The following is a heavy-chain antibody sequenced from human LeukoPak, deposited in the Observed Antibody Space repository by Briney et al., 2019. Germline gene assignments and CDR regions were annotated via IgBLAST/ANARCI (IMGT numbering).Heavy chain of an antibody. CDR2: IYPGDSDT. V-gene: IGHV5-51*01. D-gene: IGHD1-26*01. J-gene: IGHJ4*02. Sequence: GESLKISCKGSGYSFTSYWIGWVRQMPGKGLEWMGMIYPGDSDTRYSPSFQGQVTISADKSISTAYLQWSSLKASDTAMYYCARQKGEWELLRLRKTYYFDYWGQGTLVTVSS. CDR3: ARQKGEWELLRLRKTYYFDY. CDR1: GYSFTSYW.